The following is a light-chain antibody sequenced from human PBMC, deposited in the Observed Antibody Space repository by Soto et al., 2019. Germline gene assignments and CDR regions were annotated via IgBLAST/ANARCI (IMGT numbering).Light chain of an antibody. CDR2: KAS. J-gene: IGKJ1*01. Sequence: DIQISQSPSTLSASVGDRVTITCRASQSISSWLAWYQQKPGQAPKLLIYKASTLQSGVPSRFSGSGSGTEFTLAISRLKPDDSATYSCQQYNDNWTFGQGTKV. CDR1: QSISSW. V-gene: IGKV1-5*03. CDR3: QQYNDNWT.